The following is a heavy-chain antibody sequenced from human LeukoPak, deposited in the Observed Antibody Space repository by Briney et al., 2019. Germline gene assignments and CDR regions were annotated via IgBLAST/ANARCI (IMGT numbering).Heavy chain of an antibody. CDR3: ARHAVYAGSGWAFDY. CDR2: ISYSGST. D-gene: IGHD6-19*01. CDR1: GGSINGYY. V-gene: IGHV4-59*08. J-gene: IGHJ4*02. Sequence: KTSETLFLTCTVSGGSINGYYWSWIRQPPGKGLEWIGYISYSGSTNSNPSLERRVTISVDTSKNQFSLNLNSVTAADTAVYYCARHAVYAGSGWAFDYWGQGTLVTVS.